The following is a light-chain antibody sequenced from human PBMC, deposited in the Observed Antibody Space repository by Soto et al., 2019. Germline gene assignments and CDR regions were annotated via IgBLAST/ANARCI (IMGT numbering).Light chain of an antibody. Sequence: DLQMTQSPSSLSASIGDRVTITCRASEDISNYLAWYQQRPGKVPRLLIFHASTLQSGVPSRFSGSVSGTEFTLTISSLQPEDLATYYCQNYKSALFNFGPGTKVDIK. CDR2: HAS. CDR3: QNYKSALFN. CDR1: EDISNY. J-gene: IGKJ3*01. V-gene: IGKV1-27*01.